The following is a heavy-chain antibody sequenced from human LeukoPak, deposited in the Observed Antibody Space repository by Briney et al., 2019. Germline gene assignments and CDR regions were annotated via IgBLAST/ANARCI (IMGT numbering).Heavy chain of an antibody. J-gene: IGHJ4*02. CDR2: ISYDGSNK. D-gene: IGHD5-18*01. Sequence: GGSLRLSCAASGFTFSSYAMHWVRQAPGKGLEWVAVISYDGSNKYYADSVKGRFTISRDNSKNTLYLQMNSLRAEDTAVYYCARDRSSGYSYTFDYWGQGTLVTVSS. V-gene: IGHV3-30-3*01. CDR1: GFTFSSYA. CDR3: ARDRSSGYSYTFDY.